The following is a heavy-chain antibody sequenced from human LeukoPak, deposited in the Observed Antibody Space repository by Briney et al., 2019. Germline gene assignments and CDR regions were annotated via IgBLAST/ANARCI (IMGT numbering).Heavy chain of an antibody. CDR1: GYTFTSYS. Sequence: ASVKVSCKASGYTFTSYSMHWVRQAPGQGLEWMGIIKSTGGSTSYAQKFQGRVNMTRDMSTSTVYMELSSLRSEDTAVYYCARDRWVPGGRSGSVDYWGQGTLVTVYS. CDR3: ARDRWVPGGRSGSVDY. CDR2: IKSTGGST. V-gene: IGHV1-46*01. D-gene: IGHD3-3*01. J-gene: IGHJ4*02.